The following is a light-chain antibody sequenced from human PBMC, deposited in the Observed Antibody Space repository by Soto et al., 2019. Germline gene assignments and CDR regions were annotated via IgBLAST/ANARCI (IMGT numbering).Light chain of an antibody. J-gene: IGKJ2*01. CDR3: QQYVSSPMYT. V-gene: IGKV3-20*01. Sequence: EIVLTQSPGTLSLSPGERATLSCRASQSVSATYLAWYQQKPGQAPRLLIYGASNRATGIPDRFTGSGSGTDFTLTISRLEPEDIAVYFCQQYVSSPMYTFGQGTKLEI. CDR1: QSVSATY. CDR2: GAS.